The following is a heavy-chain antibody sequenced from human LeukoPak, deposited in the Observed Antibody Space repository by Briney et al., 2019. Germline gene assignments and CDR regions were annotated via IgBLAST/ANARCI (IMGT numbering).Heavy chain of an antibody. V-gene: IGHV4-59*01. D-gene: IGHD1-14*01. J-gene: IGHJ5*02. CDR1: GGSISSYY. Sequence: SETLSLTCTVSGGSISSYYWSWIRQPPGKGLEWIGYIWNSGSTNYNPSLKSRVTISVDTSKNQFSLKLSSVTAADTAVYYCARGTNRRTFDPWGQGTLVTVSS. CDR3: ARGTNRRTFDP. CDR2: IWNSGST.